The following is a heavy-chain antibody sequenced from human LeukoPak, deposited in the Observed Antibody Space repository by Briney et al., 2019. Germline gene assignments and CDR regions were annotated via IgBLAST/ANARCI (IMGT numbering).Heavy chain of an antibody. D-gene: IGHD1-1*01. J-gene: IGHJ5*01. CDR2: IKSKNDGGTT. CDR3: SKGQELDDGVFES. V-gene: IGHV3-15*05. Sequence: GGSLRLSCAASGFTFSNAWMSWVRQAPGKGLEWVGRIKSKNDGGTTDYAAPVKGRFTISRDDSKNTLYLQMNSLSAEDTAIYYCSKGQELDDGVFESWGRGTLVTVSS. CDR1: GFTFSNAW.